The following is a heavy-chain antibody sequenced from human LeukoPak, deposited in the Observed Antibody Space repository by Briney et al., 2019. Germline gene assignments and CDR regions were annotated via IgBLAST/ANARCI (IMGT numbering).Heavy chain of an antibody. V-gene: IGHV1-2*06. J-gene: IGHJ6*02. D-gene: IGHD3-3*01. CDR3: ARDPNQYYDFWSGYPLGYYYGMDV. CDR2: INPNSGGT. CDR1: GYTFTGYY. Sequence: ASVKVSCKASGYTFTGYYMHWVRQAPGQGLEWMGRINPNSGGTNYAQKFQGRVTMTTDTSTSTAYMELRSLRSDDTAVYYCARDPNQYYDFWSGYPLGYYYGMDVWGQGTTVTVSS.